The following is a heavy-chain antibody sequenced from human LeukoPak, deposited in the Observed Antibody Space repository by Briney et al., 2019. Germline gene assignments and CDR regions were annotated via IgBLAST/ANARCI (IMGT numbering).Heavy chain of an antibody. J-gene: IGHJ4*02. Sequence: ASVKASCKASGYTFTSYAMHWVRQAPGQRLEWMGWINAGNDNTKYSQKFQGRVTITRDTSASTAYMELSSLRSEDTAVYYCASNMATGTSAFDYWGQGTLVTVSS. CDR3: ASNMATGTSAFDY. V-gene: IGHV1-3*01. D-gene: IGHD5-24*01. CDR2: INAGNDNT. CDR1: GYTFTSYA.